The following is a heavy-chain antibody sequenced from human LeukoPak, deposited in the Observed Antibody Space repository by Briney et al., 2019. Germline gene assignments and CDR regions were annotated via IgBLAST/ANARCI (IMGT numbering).Heavy chain of an antibody. J-gene: IGHJ4*02. D-gene: IGHD2-2*01. Sequence: SSETLSLTCAVYGVSFSGYYWSWIRQPPGKGLEWIGEINHSGSTNYNPSLKSRVTISVDTSKNQFSLKLSSVTAADTAVYYCARGYCSSTSCWNYFDYWGQGTLVTVSS. CDR2: INHSGST. CDR1: GVSFSGYY. V-gene: IGHV4-34*01. CDR3: ARGYCSSTSCWNYFDY.